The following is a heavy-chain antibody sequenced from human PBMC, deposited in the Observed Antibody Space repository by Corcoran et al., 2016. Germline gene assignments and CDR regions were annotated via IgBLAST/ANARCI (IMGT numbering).Heavy chain of an antibody. CDR2: INPNSGGT. V-gene: IGHV1-2*02. D-gene: IGHD3-3*01. J-gene: IGHJ4*02. CDR1: GYTFTGDY. Sequence: QVQLVQSGAEVKKPGASVKVSCKASGYTFTGDYMHGVRQAPGQGLEGMGWINPNSGGTNYAQKFQSRVTMTRDTSISTAYMELSRVRADDTAVFLCARTSYDFWIVYFFYYWGQGTLVTVSS. CDR3: ARTSYDFWIVYFFYY.